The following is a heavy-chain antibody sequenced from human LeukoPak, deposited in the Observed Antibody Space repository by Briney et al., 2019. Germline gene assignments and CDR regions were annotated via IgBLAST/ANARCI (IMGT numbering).Heavy chain of an antibody. Sequence: GGSLRLSCAASGFTFSSYAMSWVRQAPEKGLEWVSAISGSGGSTYYADSVKGRFTISRDNSKNTLYLQMNSLRAEDTAVYYCAKASPGERHYYGMDVWGQGTTVTVSS. J-gene: IGHJ6*02. CDR3: AKASPGERHYYGMDV. CDR2: ISGSGGST. V-gene: IGHV3-23*01. D-gene: IGHD7-27*01. CDR1: GFTFSSYA.